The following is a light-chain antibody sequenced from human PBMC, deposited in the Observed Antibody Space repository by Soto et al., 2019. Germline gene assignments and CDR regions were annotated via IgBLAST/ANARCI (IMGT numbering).Light chain of an antibody. CDR2: GAS. Sequence: EIVLTQSPGTLSLSPGERATLSCRASQSVSSRYLAWYQQKPGQAPRLLIYGASSRVTGSPERFSGSGSGTDFTLTISRLEPEDFAVYYCQQYGSSPPYTFGRGTKLEIK. V-gene: IGKV3-20*01. CDR3: QQYGSSPPYT. CDR1: QSVSSRY. J-gene: IGKJ2*01.